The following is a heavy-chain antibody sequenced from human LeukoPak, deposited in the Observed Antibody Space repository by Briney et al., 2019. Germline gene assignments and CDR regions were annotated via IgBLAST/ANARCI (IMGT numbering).Heavy chain of an antibody. V-gene: IGHV1-2*02. CDR1: GYTFTSYY. J-gene: IGHJ4*02. CDR3: ARDLTGTSDY. Sequence: GASVKVSCKASGYTFTSYYMHWVRQAPGQGLEWMGWINPNTGDTHYALKFQGRVTMTRDTYISTTYMDLSRLTSDDTAVYYCARDLTGTSDYWGQGTLLTVSS. CDR2: INPNTGDT. D-gene: IGHD1-20*01.